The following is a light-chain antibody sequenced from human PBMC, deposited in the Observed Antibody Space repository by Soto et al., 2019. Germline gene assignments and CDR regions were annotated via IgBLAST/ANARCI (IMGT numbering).Light chain of an antibody. CDR3: QQYVSWSYT. J-gene: IGKJ2*01. CDR2: GAS. Sequence: EIVLTQSPGTLSLSPGERATLSCRASQSVSSTYLAWYQQNPGQAPRLLIYGASSRATGIPDRFSGSGSGTDFTLTIGRLEPKDFAVYFCQQYVSWSYTLDQGTKLEI. V-gene: IGKV3-20*01. CDR1: QSVSSTY.